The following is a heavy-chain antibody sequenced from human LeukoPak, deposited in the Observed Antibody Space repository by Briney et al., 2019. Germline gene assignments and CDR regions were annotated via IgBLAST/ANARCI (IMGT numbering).Heavy chain of an antibody. CDR3: ARHYSVGRIAAGFDP. CDR2: LYYSGST. D-gene: IGHD6-13*01. J-gene: IGHJ5*02. V-gene: IGHV4-59*08. Sequence: SETLSLTCTVSGGFISTYYWSWIRQPPGKGLEWIGYLYYSGSTNYNPSPKSRVTISLDTSKNQFSLKLRSVTAADTAVYYCARHYSVGRIAAGFDPWGQGTLVTVSS. CDR1: GGFISTYY.